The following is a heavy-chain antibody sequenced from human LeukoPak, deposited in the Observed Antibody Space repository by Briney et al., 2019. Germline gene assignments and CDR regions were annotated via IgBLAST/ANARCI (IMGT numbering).Heavy chain of an antibody. D-gene: IGHD3-16*01. Sequence: GGSLRLSCAASGFTFSNRWMSWVRQAPGKGLEWVANMKVDGSEKYYVDSVKGRFTISRDNAKKSLFLQMNSLRADDTAVYYCASLLFAGAYTGWFDFWGQGTLVTVSS. CDR1: GFTFSNRW. V-gene: IGHV3-7*03. CDR2: MKVDGSEK. CDR3: ASLLFAGAYTGWFDF. J-gene: IGHJ4*02.